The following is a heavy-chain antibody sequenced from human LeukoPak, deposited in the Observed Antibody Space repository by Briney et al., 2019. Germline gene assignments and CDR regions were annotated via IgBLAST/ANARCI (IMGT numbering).Heavy chain of an antibody. CDR1: GDSISSSNW. CDR3: ARIGSADHLSYFDY. J-gene: IGHJ4*02. CDR2: IYYSGIT. V-gene: IGHV4-4*02. Sequence: SETLSLTCAVSGDSISSSNWWSWVRQPPGKGLEWIGEIYYSGITNYNPSLKSRVTISVDKSKNQFSLNLSSVTAADTAVYYCARIGSADHLSYFDYWGQGVLVTVSS. D-gene: IGHD6-13*01.